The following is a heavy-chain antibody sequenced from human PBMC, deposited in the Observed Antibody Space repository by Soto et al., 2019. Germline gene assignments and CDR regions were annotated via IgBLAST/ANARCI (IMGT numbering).Heavy chain of an antibody. V-gene: IGHV3-49*03. CDR1: GFPFANCL. Sequence: GGSLTLSCPRSGFPFANCLMSWFRQAPAKGLEWIGFIRSQPYGGITQYAGSVRGRFTISRDDSKGIAYLQMNSLKSEDSGVYYCIGSFPFWGQGTLVTVSS. CDR3: IGSFPF. D-gene: IGHD3-10*01. CDR2: IRSQPYGGIT. J-gene: IGHJ1*01.